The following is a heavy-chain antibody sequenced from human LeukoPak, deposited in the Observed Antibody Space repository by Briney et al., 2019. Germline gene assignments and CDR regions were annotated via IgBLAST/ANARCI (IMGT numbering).Heavy chain of an antibody. D-gene: IGHD3-10*01. CDR3: ATGMVRGVRIDFDY. CDR2: ISGSGGST. J-gene: IGHJ4*02. Sequence: GGSLRLSCAASGFTFSNYAMSWIRQAPGKGLEWVSAISGSGGSTYYADSVKGRLTISRDNSKNTLYLQMNSLRAEDTAVYYYATGMVRGVRIDFDYWGQGTLVTVSS. CDR1: GFTFSNYA. V-gene: IGHV3-23*01.